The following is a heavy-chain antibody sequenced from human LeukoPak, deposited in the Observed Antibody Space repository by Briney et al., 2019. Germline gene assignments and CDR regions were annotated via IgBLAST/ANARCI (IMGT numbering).Heavy chain of an antibody. V-gene: IGHV4-39*01. CDR2: IYYSGST. CDR3: ARRATLYYYDSSGYYGGFDY. D-gene: IGHD3-22*01. J-gene: IGHJ4*02. Sequence: SETLSLTCTVSGGSVSSGSYYWSWIRQPPGKGLEWIGSIYYSGSTYYNPSLKSRVTISVDTSKNQFSLKLSSVTAADTAVYYCARRATLYYYDSSGYYGGFDYWGQGTLVTVSS. CDR1: GGSVSSGSYY.